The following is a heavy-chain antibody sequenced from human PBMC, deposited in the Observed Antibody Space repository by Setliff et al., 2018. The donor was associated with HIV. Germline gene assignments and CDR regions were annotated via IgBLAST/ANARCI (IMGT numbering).Heavy chain of an antibody. CDR1: GYTLTELS. Sequence: ASVKVSCKVSGYTLTELSMLWVRQAPGKGLEWMGGFDPEGAETIYAQRFQGRVTMTEDTSTDTAYMEFSSLSSEDTAVYYCATEMMYAQGSFDYWGQGTLVTVSS. J-gene: IGHJ4*02. CDR3: ATEMMYAQGSFDY. CDR2: FDPEGAET. D-gene: IGHD2-8*01. V-gene: IGHV1-24*01.